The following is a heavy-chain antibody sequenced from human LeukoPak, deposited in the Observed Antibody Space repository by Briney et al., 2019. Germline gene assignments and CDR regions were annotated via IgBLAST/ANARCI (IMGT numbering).Heavy chain of an antibody. Sequence: PGGSLRLSCVASGFPFSSYGMHWVRQAPGKGLEWVACIKGDGSERYHVDSVKGRFTISRDNAKNSLYLQMNSLRVEDTAVYYCASLDTAMITSSDYWGQGTLVTVSS. CDR1: GFPFSSYG. CDR3: ASLDTAMITSSDY. D-gene: IGHD5-18*01. J-gene: IGHJ4*02. CDR2: IKGDGSER. V-gene: IGHV3-7*03.